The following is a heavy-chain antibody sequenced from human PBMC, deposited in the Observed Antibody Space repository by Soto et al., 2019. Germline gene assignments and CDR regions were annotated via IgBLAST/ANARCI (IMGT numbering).Heavy chain of an antibody. CDR3: AKDRTTVDYHYGMDV. D-gene: IGHD4-17*01. V-gene: IGHV3-23*01. CDR2: ISGGGGST. CDR1: GFTFSSYA. J-gene: IGHJ6*04. Sequence: EVQLLESGGGLVQPGGSLRLSCAASGFTFSSYAMTWVRQAPGKGLEWVSGISGGGGSTYYADSVKGRFTISRDNSKNTLLLQMNSLIAEYTAVYYCAKDRTTVDYHYGMDVWGEGTTVTVSS.